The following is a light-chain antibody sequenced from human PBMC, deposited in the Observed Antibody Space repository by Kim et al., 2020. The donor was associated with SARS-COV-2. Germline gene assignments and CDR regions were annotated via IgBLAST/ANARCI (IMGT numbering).Light chain of an antibody. V-gene: IGKV1-33*01. Sequence: SAPVEDRVTITCQASEDISIYLNWYQQKPGKAPKLLINDASKLETGVPSRFTGSGSGTSFTFTVSSLQPEDIATYYCQQYKSLPAFGGGTKVDIK. J-gene: IGKJ4*01. CDR2: DAS. CDR1: EDISIY. CDR3: QQYKSLPA.